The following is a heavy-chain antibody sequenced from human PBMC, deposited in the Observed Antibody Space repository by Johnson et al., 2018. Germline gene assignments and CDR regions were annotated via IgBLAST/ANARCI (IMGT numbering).Heavy chain of an antibody. CDR2: TRDKSNSYTT. CDR1: GFTFSDHY. CDR3: VSASGITYPYFQH. V-gene: IGHV3-72*01. Sequence: VQLVQSGGGLVQPGGSLRLSCAASGFTFSDHYMDWVRQAPGNGLEWVGRTRDKSNSYTTAYAASVKGRFTISRDDSKNSLYLQMNSLKTEDTAVYYCVSASGITYPYFQHWGQGTLVTVSS. D-gene: IGHD3-10*01. J-gene: IGHJ1*01.